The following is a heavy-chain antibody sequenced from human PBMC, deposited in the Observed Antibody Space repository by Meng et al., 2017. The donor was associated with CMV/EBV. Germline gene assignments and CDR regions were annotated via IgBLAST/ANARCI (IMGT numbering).Heavy chain of an antibody. D-gene: IGHD3-3*01. J-gene: IGHJ5*02. CDR2: IYYSGST. V-gene: IGHV4-39*01. CDR1: GGSISSSSYY. CDR3: ARLDDFWSGSTRYWFDP. Sequence: SETLSLTCTVSGGSISSSSYYWGRIRQPPGKGLEWIGSIYYSGSTYYNPSLKSRVTISVDTSKNQFSLKLSSVTAADTAVYYCARLDDFWSGSTRYWFDPWGQGTLVTVSS.